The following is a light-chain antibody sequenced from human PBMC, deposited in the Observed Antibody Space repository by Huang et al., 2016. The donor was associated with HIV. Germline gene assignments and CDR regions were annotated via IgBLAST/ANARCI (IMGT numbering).Light chain of an antibody. Sequence: EIVMTQSQATLSVSPGERATLSCRASQGVSNNIAWYQQKPGQTPRLLIHGVSTRATGIAAKFSGRGSGTDFTLTITSLQPEDSAVYYCQHYNNWPPWTFGPGTQVEI. CDR2: GVS. CDR3: QHYNNWPPWT. CDR1: QGVSNN. J-gene: IGKJ1*01. V-gene: IGKV3D-15*01.